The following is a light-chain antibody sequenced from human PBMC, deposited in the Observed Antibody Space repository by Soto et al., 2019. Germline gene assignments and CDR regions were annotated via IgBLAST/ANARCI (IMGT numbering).Light chain of an antibody. CDR1: SSNIGFNA. CDR2: GNS. J-gene: IGLJ3*02. V-gene: IGLV1-47*02. Sequence: QDVVTQPPSASGTPGQRVTLSCSRGSSNIGFNAVNWYQQLTGAAPKLLMHGNSQRPSGVPERFSGSKSGTSASLAIIGLRTEDEADYYCAAWDDSLSGVVFGGGTKLTV. CDR3: AAWDDSLSGVV.